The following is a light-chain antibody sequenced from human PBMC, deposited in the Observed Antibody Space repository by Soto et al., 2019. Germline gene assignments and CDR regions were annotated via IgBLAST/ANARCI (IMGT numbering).Light chain of an antibody. CDR2: DAS. J-gene: IGKJ4*01. V-gene: IGKV3-11*01. CDR1: QSISSY. CDR3: HQRSNWPPFT. Sequence: EIVLTQSPATLSLSPGERATLSCRASQSISSYLAWYQQKPGQAPRLLIYDASNRATGIPARFSGSGSGTDFTLTISSLELEDFAVYYCHQRSNWPPFTFGGGTKVEIK.